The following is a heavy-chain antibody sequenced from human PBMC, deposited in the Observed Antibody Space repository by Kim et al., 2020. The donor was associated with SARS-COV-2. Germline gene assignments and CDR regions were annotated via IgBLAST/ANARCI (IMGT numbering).Heavy chain of an antibody. Sequence: GGSLRLSCAASGFTFSAYGMHWVRQAPGKGLEWVALMFYDGSQKYYQDSVKGRFTISRDNSKNTLYLEMNRLRVEDTAVYYCARGVGQWLGNWLTPWGQGTPVTVSS. J-gene: IGHJ5*02. CDR2: MFYDGSQK. CDR3: ARGVGQWLGNWLTP. CDR1: GFTFSAYG. V-gene: IGHV3-33*01. D-gene: IGHD6-19*01.